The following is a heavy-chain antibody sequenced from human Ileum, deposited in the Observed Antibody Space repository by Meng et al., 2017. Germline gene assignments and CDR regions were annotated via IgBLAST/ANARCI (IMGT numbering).Heavy chain of an antibody. V-gene: IGHV6-1*01. J-gene: IGHJ4*02. CDR3: ASGSGSLDY. D-gene: IGHD3-3*01. CDR2: TYYRSKWYS. CDR1: GGSVSSNIAA. Sequence: QLQQSGPGLVKPLQPPSPTCSVSGGSVSSNIAAWNWIRQSPLRGLEWLGRTYYRSKWYSEYAVSVKSRISITPDTSKNQFSLQMNSVTPEDTAVYYCASGSGSLDYWGPGTLVTVSS.